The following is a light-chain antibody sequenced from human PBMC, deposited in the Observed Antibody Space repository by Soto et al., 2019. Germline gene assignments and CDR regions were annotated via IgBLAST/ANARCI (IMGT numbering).Light chain of an antibody. V-gene: IGKV3-20*01. CDR2: GAS. Sequence: EIVLTQSPGTLSLSPGERATLSCRASQSVSSSYLAWYQQKPGQAPSLLIYGASSRTTGIPDRFSGSGSGTDFTLTISRLEPEDFAAYYCQQYGSSSWTFGQGTKVEIK. CDR3: QQYGSSSWT. CDR1: QSVSSSY. J-gene: IGKJ1*01.